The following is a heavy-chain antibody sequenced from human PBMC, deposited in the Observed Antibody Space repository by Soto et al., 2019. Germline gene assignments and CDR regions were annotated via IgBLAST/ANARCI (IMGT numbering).Heavy chain of an antibody. J-gene: IGHJ3*02. CDR2: IKSKTDGGTT. CDR3: TTRLGAAHDAFDI. D-gene: IGHD6-6*01. Sequence: GGSLRLSCAASGFTFSNAWMSWVRQAPGKGLEWVGRIKSKTDGGTTDYAAPVKGRFTISRDDSKNTLYLQMNSLKTEDTAVYYCTTRLGAAHDAFDIWGQGTMVTVSS. CDR1: GFTFSNAW. V-gene: IGHV3-15*01.